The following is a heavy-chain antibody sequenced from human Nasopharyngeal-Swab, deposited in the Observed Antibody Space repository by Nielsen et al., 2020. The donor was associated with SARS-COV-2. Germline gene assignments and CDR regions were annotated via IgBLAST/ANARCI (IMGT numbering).Heavy chain of an antibody. D-gene: IGHD1-14*01. J-gene: IGHJ4*02. CDR1: GFSITTYA. Sequence: GESLKISCAASGFSITTYALTWVRQAPGNGLEWVSSISELGSGIYYADSVRGRFSISRDTSKNTVYLQMNTLRADDTALYFCTRGLTGHIVQWNPSPYWGQGTLVTVSS. CDR3: TRGLTGHIVQWNPSPY. CDR2: ISELGSGI. V-gene: IGHV3-23*01.